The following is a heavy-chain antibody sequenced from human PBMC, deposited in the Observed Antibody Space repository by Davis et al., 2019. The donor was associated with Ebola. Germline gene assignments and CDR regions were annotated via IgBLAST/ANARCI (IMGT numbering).Heavy chain of an antibody. Sequence: PGGSLRLSCAASGFTFHTCWMTWVRQAPGKGLEWVANIKQVGSEKYLVDSVKGRFTISRDNARNSLCLQMNSLGAEDPAGYYCAGVGGGCYGYWGQGTLVSVSS. CDR1: GFTFHTCW. V-gene: IGHV3-7*04. CDR3: AGVGGGCYGY. J-gene: IGHJ4*02. D-gene: IGHD2-15*01. CDR2: IKQVGSEK.